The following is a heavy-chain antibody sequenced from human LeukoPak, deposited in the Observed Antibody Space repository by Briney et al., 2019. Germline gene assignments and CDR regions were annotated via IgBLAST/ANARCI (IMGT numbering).Heavy chain of an antibody. V-gene: IGHV1-46*01. CDR3: ARKWLAAHDAFDI. Sequence: ASVKVSCKASGYTFTSYYMHWVRQAPGQGLEWMGIINPSGGSTNYAQKFQGRVTITADKSTSTAYMELSSLRSEDTAVYYCARKWLAAHDAFDIWGQGTMVTVSS. CDR1: GYTFTSYY. J-gene: IGHJ3*02. CDR2: INPSGGST. D-gene: IGHD5-24*01.